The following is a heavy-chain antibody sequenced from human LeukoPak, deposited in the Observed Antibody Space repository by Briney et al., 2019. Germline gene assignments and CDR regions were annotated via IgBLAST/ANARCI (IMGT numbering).Heavy chain of an antibody. CDR3: AKDVPPYYDSSGYPQYYFGY. J-gene: IGHJ4*02. Sequence: GGSLRLSCAASGFTFSSYAMSWVRQAPGKGLEWVSAISGSGGSTYYADSVKGRFTISRDNSKNTLYLQMNSLRAEDTAVYYCAKDVPPYYDSSGYPQYYFGYWGQGTLVTVSS. CDR1: GFTFSSYA. V-gene: IGHV3-23*01. CDR2: ISGSGGST. D-gene: IGHD3-22*01.